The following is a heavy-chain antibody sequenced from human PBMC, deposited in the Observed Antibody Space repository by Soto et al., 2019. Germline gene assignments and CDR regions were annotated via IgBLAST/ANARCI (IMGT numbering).Heavy chain of an antibody. CDR1: GYTFTQYT. Sequence: QVPLVQSGAEVKKPGASVKVSCKASGYTFTQYTIHWVRQAPGQRLEWMGWITAGDGKTQYSKKFQTRVTFRSDVSATIVYTDLNSLRSEDTAVYSCERELYSSSFFGFDAWGRGTLVIVSS. D-gene: IGHD2-2*01. V-gene: IGHV1-3*01. CDR2: ITAGDGKT. J-gene: IGHJ5*02. CDR3: ERELYSSSFFGFDA.